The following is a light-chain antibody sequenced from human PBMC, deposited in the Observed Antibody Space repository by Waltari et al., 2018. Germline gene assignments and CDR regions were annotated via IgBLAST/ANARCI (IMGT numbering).Light chain of an antibody. J-gene: IGKJ1*01. CDR1: QSIGRL. CDR2: ESA. V-gene: IGKV1-5*03. CDR3: HQYMSYPWT. Sequence: DIQMTQSPATLPASVGDRVTTTRRASQSIGRLLGWYQQKPGKAPKLLISESAKLQSGVPSRFSGSGSGTDFTLTINGLQPDDFAIYYCHQYMSYPWTFGLGTKVEIK.